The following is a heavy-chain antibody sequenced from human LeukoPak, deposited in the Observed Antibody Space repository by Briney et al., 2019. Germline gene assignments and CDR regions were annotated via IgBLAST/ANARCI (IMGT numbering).Heavy chain of an antibody. CDR2: INSDGSTT. V-gene: IGHV3-74*01. CDR3: TSGQAGKNWFDP. D-gene: IGHD3-10*01. CDR1: GFTFSSYW. J-gene: IGHJ5*02. Sequence: GGSLRLSRSASGFTFSSYWMHWVRQAPGKGLVWVSRINSDGSTTNYADSVKGRFTISRDNAKNTLYLQMNSLRAEDTAVYYCTSGQAGKNWFDPWGQGTLVTVSS.